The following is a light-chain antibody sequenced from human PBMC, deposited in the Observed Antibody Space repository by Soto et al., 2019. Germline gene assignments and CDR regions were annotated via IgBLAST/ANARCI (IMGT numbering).Light chain of an antibody. CDR2: EVS. CDR3: SSYTSSNTLV. Sequence: QSALTQPASVSGSPGQSITISCTGTSSDVGAYNYVSWYQQHPGKAPKLMIFEVSDRPSGVSNRFSGSKSGNTASLTISGLXAXXXADYYCSSYTSSNTLVFGGGTKLTVL. J-gene: IGLJ2*01. CDR1: SSDVGAYNY. V-gene: IGLV2-14*01.